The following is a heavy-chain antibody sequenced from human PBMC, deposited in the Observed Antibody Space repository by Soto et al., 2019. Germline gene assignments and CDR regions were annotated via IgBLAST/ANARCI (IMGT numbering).Heavy chain of an antibody. V-gene: IGHV4-34*01. CDR3: ARTLIAAAGNFFY. J-gene: IGHJ4*02. CDR1: GGSFSGYY. D-gene: IGHD6-13*01. CDR2: INHSGST. Sequence: SETLSLTCAVYGGSFSGYYWSWIRQPPGKGLEWIGEINHSGSTNYNPSLKSRVTISVDTSKNQFSLKLSSVTAADTAVYYCARTLIAAAGNFFYWGQGTLVTVSS.